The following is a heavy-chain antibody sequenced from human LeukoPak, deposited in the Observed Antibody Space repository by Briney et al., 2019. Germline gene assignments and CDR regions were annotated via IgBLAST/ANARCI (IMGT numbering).Heavy chain of an antibody. V-gene: IGHV3-30*18. J-gene: IGHJ5*02. CDR1: GFTFSSYG. D-gene: IGHD2-8*02. Sequence: PGGSLRLSCAASGFTFSSYGMHWVRQAPGEGLEWVAVISFDGSNKYYADSVKGRFTISRDNSKNRLYLQMNSLRAEDTAVYYCAKDHYDTGGTYSFDPWGQGTLVTVSS. CDR3: AKDHYDTGGTYSFDP. CDR2: ISFDGSNK.